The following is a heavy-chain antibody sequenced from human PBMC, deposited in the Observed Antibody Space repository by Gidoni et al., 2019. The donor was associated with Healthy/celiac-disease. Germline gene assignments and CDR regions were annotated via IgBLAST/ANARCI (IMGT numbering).Heavy chain of an antibody. Sequence: QVQLQQWGAGLLKPSETLSLTCAVYGGSFSGYYWSWIRQPPGKGLEWIGEINHSGSTNYNPSLKSRVTISVDTSKNQFSLKLSSVTAADTAVYYCARGVRRTNYYYYYMDVWGKGTTVTVSS. CDR2: INHSGST. J-gene: IGHJ6*03. CDR3: ARGVRRTNYYYYYMDV. V-gene: IGHV4-34*01. CDR1: GGSFSGYY.